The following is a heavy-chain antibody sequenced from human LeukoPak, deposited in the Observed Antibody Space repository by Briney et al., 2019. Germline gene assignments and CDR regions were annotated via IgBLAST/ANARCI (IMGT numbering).Heavy chain of an antibody. CDR2: ITGSGGST. V-gene: IGHV3-23*01. J-gene: IGHJ4*02. CDR1: GFTFSNYA. Sequence: GGSLRLSCAASGFTFSNYAVNWVRQAPGKGLEWVSTITGSGGSTFYADSVKGRFTISRDNSMDTLYLQMSSLRAEDTAVYYCAKDRGRYYDSSGYYWGYYFDSWGQGILSPSPQ. CDR3: AKDRGRYYDSSGYYWGYYFDS. D-gene: IGHD3-22*01.